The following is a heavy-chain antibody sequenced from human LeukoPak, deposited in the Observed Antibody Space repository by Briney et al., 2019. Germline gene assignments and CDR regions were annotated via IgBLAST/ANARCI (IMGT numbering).Heavy chain of an antibody. Sequence: GGSLRLSCAASGFTFSSYGMHWVRQAPGKGLEWVAVISYDGSNKYYADSVEGRFTISRDNSKNTLYLQMNSLRAEDTAVYYCAKDIYQLLREGFFDYWGQGTLVTVSS. V-gene: IGHV3-30*18. D-gene: IGHD2-2*01. CDR3: AKDIYQLLREGFFDY. J-gene: IGHJ4*02. CDR2: ISYDGSNK. CDR1: GFTFSSYG.